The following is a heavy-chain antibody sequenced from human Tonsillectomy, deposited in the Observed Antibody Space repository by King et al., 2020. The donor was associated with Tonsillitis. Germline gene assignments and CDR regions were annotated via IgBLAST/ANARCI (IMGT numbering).Heavy chain of an antibody. CDR3: VRDRLPGPISGEFDY. Sequence: VQLVESGGGVVQPGRSLRLSCAASGFILSTDSMHWVRQAPGKGLQWVAVISFDGSNKYYPDSVKGRFTISRENSNNTRYLQMNSLRAEDTAVYYCVRDRLPGPISGEFDYWGQGTLVTVSS. CDR2: ISFDGSNK. V-gene: IGHV3-30-3*01. CDR1: GFILSTDS. D-gene: IGHD3-3*02. J-gene: IGHJ4*02.